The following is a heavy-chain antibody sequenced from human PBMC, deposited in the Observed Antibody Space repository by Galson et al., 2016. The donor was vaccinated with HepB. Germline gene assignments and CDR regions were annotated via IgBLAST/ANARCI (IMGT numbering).Heavy chain of an antibody. D-gene: IGHD1-26*01. Sequence: SLRLSCAASGFTFSSYSMNWVRQAPGKGLEWVSSISSSSSYIYYADSVKGRFTISRDNAKNSLYLQMNSLRAEGTAVYYCARGDIVGAIFDYWGQGTKVTVSS. CDR3: ARGDIVGAIFDY. CDR1: GFTFSSYS. CDR2: ISSSSSYI. V-gene: IGHV3-21*01. J-gene: IGHJ4*03.